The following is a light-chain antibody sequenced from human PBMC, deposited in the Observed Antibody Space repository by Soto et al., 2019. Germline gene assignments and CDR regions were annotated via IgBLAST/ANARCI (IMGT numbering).Light chain of an antibody. Sequence: QSALTQPASVSGSPGQSITISCTGTSSDVGGYNYVSWYQQHPGKAPKLMIYEVSNRPSGVSNRFSGCKSGNTASLTISGRQAEDEADYYCSSYTSSSTLVFGTVTKVTVL. CDR2: EVS. J-gene: IGLJ1*01. CDR3: SSYTSSSTLV. V-gene: IGLV2-14*01. CDR1: SSDVGGYNY.